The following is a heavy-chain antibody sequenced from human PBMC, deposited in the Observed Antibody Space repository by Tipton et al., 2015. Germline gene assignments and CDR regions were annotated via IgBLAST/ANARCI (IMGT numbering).Heavy chain of an antibody. J-gene: IGHJ6*02. CDR3: ASSYQEYSYYYGKDV. CDR2: IYYSGYT. Sequence: TLSLTCTASGGSISSSSYYWGWIRQSPGKGLEWIGSIYYSGYTFYNPSLKSRVTISVDTSKNQFSLRLSSVTAADTAVYYCASSYQEYSYYYGKDVWGQGTTVTVAS. V-gene: IGHV4-39*01. CDR1: GGSISSSSYY.